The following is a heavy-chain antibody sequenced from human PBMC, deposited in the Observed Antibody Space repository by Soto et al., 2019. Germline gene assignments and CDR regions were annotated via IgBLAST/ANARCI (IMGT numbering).Heavy chain of an antibody. J-gene: IGHJ6*02. V-gene: IGHV1-8*01. CDR2: MNPNSGNT. CDR3: AREVAYCGGACYSPLYYGMDV. CDR1: GYTFTSYD. D-gene: IGHD2-21*02. Sequence: QVQLVQSGAEVKKPGASVKVSCKASGYTFTSYDINWVRQATGQGLEWMGWMNPNSGNTGYAQKFQGRVTMTRNTSISTAYLGLSSLRSEDTAVYYCAREVAYCGGACYSPLYYGMDVWGQGTTVTVSS.